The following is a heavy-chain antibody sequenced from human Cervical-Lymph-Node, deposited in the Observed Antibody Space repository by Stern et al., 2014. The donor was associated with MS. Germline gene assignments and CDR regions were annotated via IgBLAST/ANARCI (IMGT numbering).Heavy chain of an antibody. V-gene: IGHV4-59*01. Sequence: QLQLQESGPGLVKPSETLSLTCTVSGGPISSYYWSWVRQPPGKGLEWIGYSYYSGSANYNPSLKSRVTISVDTSKNQFSLKLSAVTAADTAVYYCARTLDWFDPWGQGTLVTVSS. D-gene: IGHD3-3*02. CDR1: GGPISSYY. J-gene: IGHJ5*02. CDR3: ARTLDWFDP. CDR2: SYYSGSA.